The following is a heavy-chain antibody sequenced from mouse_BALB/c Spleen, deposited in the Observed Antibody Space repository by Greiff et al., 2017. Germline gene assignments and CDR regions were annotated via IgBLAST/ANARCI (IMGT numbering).Heavy chain of an antibody. V-gene: IGHV1S135*01. CDR1: GYAFTSYN. D-gene: IGHD1-1*01. J-gene: IGHJ3*01. CDR2: IDPYNGGT. CDR3: EGFYGGSQPLAY. Sequence: VQLQQSGPELVKPGASVKVSCKASGYAFTSYNMYWVKQSHGKSLEWIGYIDPYNGGTSYNQKFKGKATLTVDKSSSTAYMHLNSLTSADSAVYYCEGFYGGSQPLAYWGQGTLVTVSA.